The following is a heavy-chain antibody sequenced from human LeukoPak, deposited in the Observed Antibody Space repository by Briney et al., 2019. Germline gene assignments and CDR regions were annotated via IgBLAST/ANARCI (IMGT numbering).Heavy chain of an antibody. V-gene: IGHV3-23*01. CDR1: GFTFSSYA. Sequence: GGSLRLSCAASGFTFSSYAMSWVRQAPGNGLEWVSAISGSGGSTYYADSVKGRFTISRDNSKNTLYLQMNSLRAEDTAEYYCAKVSAAGTPRYWGQGTLVTVSS. CDR2: ISGSGGST. D-gene: IGHD6-13*01. CDR3: AKVSAAGTPRY. J-gene: IGHJ4*02.